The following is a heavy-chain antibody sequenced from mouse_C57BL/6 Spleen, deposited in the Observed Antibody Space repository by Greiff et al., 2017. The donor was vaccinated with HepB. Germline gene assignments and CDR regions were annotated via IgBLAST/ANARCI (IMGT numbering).Heavy chain of an antibody. CDR3: ARDYGWLLRPFAY. CDR2: ISDGGSYT. D-gene: IGHD2-3*01. Sequence: EVQVVESGGGLVKPGGSLKLSCAASGFTFSSYAMSWVRQTPEKRLEWVATISDGGSYTYYPDNVKGRFTISRDNVKNNLYLQMGHLKSEDTAMYYCARDYGWLLRPFAYWGQGTLVTVSA. CDR1: GFTFSSYA. J-gene: IGHJ3*01. V-gene: IGHV5-4*01.